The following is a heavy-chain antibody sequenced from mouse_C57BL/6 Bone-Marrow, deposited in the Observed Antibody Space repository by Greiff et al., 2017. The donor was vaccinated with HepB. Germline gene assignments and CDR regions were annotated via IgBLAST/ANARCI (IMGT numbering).Heavy chain of an antibody. J-gene: IGHJ4*01. CDR3: AEKGLRRPHYYAMDF. CDR2: IWRGGST. CDR1: GFSLTSYG. Sequence: QVQLKESGPGLVQPSQSLSITCTVSGFSLTSYGVHWVRQSPGKGLEWLGVIWRGGSTDYNAAFMSRLSITKDNSKSQVFFKMNSLQADDTAIYYCAEKGLRRPHYYAMDFWGQGTSVTVSS. D-gene: IGHD2-2*01. V-gene: IGHV2-5*01.